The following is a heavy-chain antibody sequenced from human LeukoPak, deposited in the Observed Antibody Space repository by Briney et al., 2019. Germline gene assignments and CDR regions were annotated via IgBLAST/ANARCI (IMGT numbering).Heavy chain of an antibody. CDR1: GGSFSGYY. D-gene: IGHD2-15*01. Sequence: SETLSLTCAVYGGSFSGYYWSWIRQPPGKGLEWIGEINHSGSTNYNPSLKSRVTISVDTSENQFSLKLSSVTAADTAVYYCARGRGARGYCSGGSCYYLHYWGQGTLVTVSS. V-gene: IGHV4-34*01. CDR3: ARGRGARGYCSGGSCYYLHY. CDR2: INHSGST. J-gene: IGHJ4*02.